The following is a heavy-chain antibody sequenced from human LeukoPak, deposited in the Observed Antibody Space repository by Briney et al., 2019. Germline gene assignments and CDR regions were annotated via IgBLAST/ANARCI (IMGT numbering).Heavy chain of an antibody. J-gene: IGHJ4*02. CDR3: AREKYDSSGYYYGLDY. V-gene: IGHV1-46*01. D-gene: IGHD3-22*01. CDR2: IKPSGGST. CDR1: GYTFTIYY. Sequence: RASLKVSCKASGYTFTIYYMHWVRQAPEQGLEWMGIIKPSGGSTSYPQKFQGRVTMTRDTSTSTVYMELSSLRSEDTAVYYCAREKYDSSGYYYGLDYWGQGTLVTVSS.